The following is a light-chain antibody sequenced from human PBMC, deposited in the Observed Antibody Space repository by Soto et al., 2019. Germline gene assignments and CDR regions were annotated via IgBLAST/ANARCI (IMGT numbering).Light chain of an antibody. CDR1: QSLVHGDGNTY. J-gene: IGKJ2*01. V-gene: IGKV2-24*01. CDR2: KIS. CDR3: MQATQFPGP. Sequence: DIVMTQTPLSSPVTLGQPAYISCRSSQSLVHGDGNTYLSWLQQRPGQPPRLLIYKISKRSSGVPDRFSGSGAGTDFTLKISKVEAEDVGVYYCMQATQFPGPFGQGTRLEIK.